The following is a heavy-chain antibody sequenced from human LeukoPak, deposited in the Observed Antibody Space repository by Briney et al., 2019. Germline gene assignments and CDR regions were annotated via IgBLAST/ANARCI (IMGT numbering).Heavy chain of an antibody. J-gene: IGHJ4*02. CDR3: ARHWV. D-gene: IGHD3-16*01. Sequence: SGESLRLSCAASGFTFRDFDMSWLRQAPGQGLEWVSAISGSGDRTYYADYVKGRFTISRDNSTNTLYLQMNSVRAEDAAVYYCARHWVWGQGTLVTVSS. V-gene: IGHV3-23*01. CDR2: ISGSGDRT. CDR1: GFTFRDFD.